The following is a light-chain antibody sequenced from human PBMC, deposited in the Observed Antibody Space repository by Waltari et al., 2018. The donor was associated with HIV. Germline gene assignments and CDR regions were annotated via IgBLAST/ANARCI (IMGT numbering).Light chain of an antibody. J-gene: IGKJ1*01. CDR1: QSISTY. CDR2: AAS. CDR3: QQSYSNPRA. V-gene: IGKV1-39*01. Sequence: DIQMTQSPSSLSASVGYTVTITCRASQSISTYLNWYQQKPGKAPNLLIYAASSLQSGVPSRFSGSGSGTDFTLTINSLQPEDFATYSCQQSYSNPRAFGPGTKVEIK.